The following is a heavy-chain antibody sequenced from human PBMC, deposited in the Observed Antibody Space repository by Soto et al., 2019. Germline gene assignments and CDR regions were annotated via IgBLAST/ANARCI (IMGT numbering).Heavy chain of an antibody. Sequence: EVQLVESGGGSVQPGESLRLSCVASGFSFNMYWMSWIRQAPGKGLEWVARIKQDGGEKYYVDSVKGRFTVSRDNAKNSLHLQLHSVSADDAGIYYCVRDRLILPADDFYYGVDVWGQGTTVTVSS. CDR3: VRDRLILPADDFYYGVDV. CDR2: IKQDGGEK. V-gene: IGHV3-7*03. J-gene: IGHJ6*02. D-gene: IGHD5-12*01. CDR1: GFSFNMYW.